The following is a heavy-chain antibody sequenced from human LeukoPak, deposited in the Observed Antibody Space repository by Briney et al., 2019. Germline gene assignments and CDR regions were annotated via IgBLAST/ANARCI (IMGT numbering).Heavy chain of an antibody. CDR1: GFTFSTYG. CDR3: AKDGYCSGGTCHPFFMDV. V-gene: IGHV3-33*06. J-gene: IGHJ6*03. D-gene: IGHD2-15*01. Sequence: GGSLRLSCAASGFTFSTYGMHWVRQAPGKGLEWVAVIWFDESKKYYADSVRGRFTISRDISKSTLYLEMNSLRAEDTALYYCAKDGYCSGGTCHPFFMDVWGKGTTVTVSS. CDR2: IWFDESKK.